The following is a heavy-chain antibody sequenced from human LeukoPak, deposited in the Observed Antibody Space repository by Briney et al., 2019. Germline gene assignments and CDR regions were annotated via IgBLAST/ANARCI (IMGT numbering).Heavy chain of an antibody. V-gene: IGHV3-23*01. CDR2: ISGSGGST. CDR3: AKSQEQWLDFDY. J-gene: IGHJ4*02. D-gene: IGHD6-19*01. CDR1: GFTFSSYA. Sequence: GGSLRLSCAASGFTFSSYAMSWVRQAPGKGLEWVSAISGSGGSTYYADSVRGRFTISRDNSKNTLYPQMNSLRAEDTAVYYCAKSQEQWLDFDYWGQGTLVTVSS.